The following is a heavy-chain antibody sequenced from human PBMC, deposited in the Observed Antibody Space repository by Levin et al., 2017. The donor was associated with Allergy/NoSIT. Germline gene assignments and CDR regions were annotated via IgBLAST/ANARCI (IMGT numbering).Heavy chain of an antibody. Sequence: GGSLRLSCAASGFTFRSIAMSGVRQAPGKGLEGVAALGAGGAALYYADSVKGRFTISRDNFKHTLYLQMSSLRAEDSAVYYCAKSVGRLTPAGTRYLDYWGQGTLVTVSS. D-gene: IGHD6-13*01. V-gene: IGHV3-23*01. CDR3: AKSVGRLTPAGTRYLDY. CDR2: LGAGGAAL. J-gene: IGHJ4*02. CDR1: GFTFRSIA.